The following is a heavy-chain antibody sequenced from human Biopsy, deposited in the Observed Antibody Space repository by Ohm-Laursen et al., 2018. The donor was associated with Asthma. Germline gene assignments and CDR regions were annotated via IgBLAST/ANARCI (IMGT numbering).Heavy chain of an antibody. CDR2: VFWSGTT. J-gene: IGHJ6*02. CDR3: ARVASSGDLYFGIDV. D-gene: IGHD4-17*01. V-gene: IGHV4-30-4*01. Sequence: SQTLSLTCTVGGAYIGSRDHHWSWIRQSPGTGLEWIGFVFWSGTTHYNRSLERRLSISIDTTRNEFSMTLRSVTAADTAVYFCARVASSGDLYFGIDVWGPGTTVSVS. CDR1: GAYIGSRDHH.